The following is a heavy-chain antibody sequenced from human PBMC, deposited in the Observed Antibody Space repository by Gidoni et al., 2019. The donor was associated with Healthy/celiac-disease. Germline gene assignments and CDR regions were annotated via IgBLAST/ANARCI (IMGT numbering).Heavy chain of an antibody. Sequence: VQLVESGGGVVQPGRSLRLSCAASGFTFRSYAMHWVRQAPGKGLEWVAVISYDGSNKYYADSVKGRFTISRDNSKNTLYLQMNSLRAEDTAVYYCARDPYNFWSGSHFDYWGQGTLVTVSS. D-gene: IGHD3-3*01. J-gene: IGHJ4*02. CDR1: GFTFRSYA. V-gene: IGHV3-30-3*01. CDR2: ISYDGSNK. CDR3: ARDPYNFWSGSHFDY.